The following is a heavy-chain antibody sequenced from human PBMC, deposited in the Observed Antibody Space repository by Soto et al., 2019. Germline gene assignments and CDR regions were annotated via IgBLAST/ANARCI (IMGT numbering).Heavy chain of an antibody. CDR2: ISSNGVGT. Sequence: EVQLAESGGGLAQPGGSLRLPCAASGYTLSGYAMDWVRQAPGKGLEYVSGISSNGVGTYYANSVQGRFTISRDNSKNTLYLQMGSLRPEDMAVYYCARRARPDFYYMDVWGKGTTVTVSS. V-gene: IGHV3-64*01. CDR3: ARRARPDFYYMDV. J-gene: IGHJ6*03. D-gene: IGHD6-6*01. CDR1: GYTLSGYA.